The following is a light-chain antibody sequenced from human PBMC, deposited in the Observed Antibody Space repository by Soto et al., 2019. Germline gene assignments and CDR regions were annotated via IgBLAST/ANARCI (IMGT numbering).Light chain of an antibody. CDR1: QSVTSY. V-gene: IGKV3-11*01. CDR3: QQYDKWPYT. Sequence: EIVLTQSPATLSLSPGERATLSCRASQSVTSYLAWYQQRPGQAPRLLINDASRRATGIPDRFSGSGSGADFTLTISSLEPEDFAVYYCQQYDKWPYTFGQGTKLETK. CDR2: DAS. J-gene: IGKJ2*01.